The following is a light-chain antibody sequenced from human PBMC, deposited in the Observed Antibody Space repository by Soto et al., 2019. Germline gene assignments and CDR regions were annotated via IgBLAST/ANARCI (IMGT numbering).Light chain of an antibody. CDR3: QQYNNWPPWT. V-gene: IGKV3-15*01. J-gene: IGKJ1*01. CDR2: GAS. CDR1: QSVSSS. Sequence: EIVMTQSPATLSVSPGERATLSCRVSQSVSSSLAWYQQKPGQAPRLLIYGASTRATGIPARFSGSGSGIEFTLTISSLQSEDFAVYYCQQYNNWPPWTFGQGTKVDIK.